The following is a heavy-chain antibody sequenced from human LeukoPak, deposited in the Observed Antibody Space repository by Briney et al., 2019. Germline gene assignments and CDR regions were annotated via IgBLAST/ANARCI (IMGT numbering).Heavy chain of an antibody. J-gene: IGHJ2*01. CDR3: ARDGRGPRWYFDL. CDR1: GGSISSYY. D-gene: IGHD3/OR15-3a*01. V-gene: IGHV4-59*01. Sequence: SETLSLTCTVSGGSISSYYWSWIRQPPGKGLEWIGYIYYNGSTNYNPSLKSRVTISVDTSKNQFSLKLSSVTAADTAVYYCARDGRGPRWYFDLWGRGTLVTVSS. CDR2: IYYNGST.